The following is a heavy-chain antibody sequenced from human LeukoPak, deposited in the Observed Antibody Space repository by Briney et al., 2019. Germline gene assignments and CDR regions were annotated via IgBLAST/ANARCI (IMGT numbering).Heavy chain of an antibody. CDR3: ARSTGVYYYYYMDV. D-gene: IGHD2-2*01. CDR2: INPNSGGT. V-gene: IGHV1-2*02. CDR1: GYTFTGYY. Sequence: ASVKVSCKASGYTFTGYYMHWVRQAPGQGLGWMGWINPNSGGTNYAQKFQGRVTMTRDTSISTAYMELSRLRSDDTAVYYCARSTGVYYYYYMDVWGKGTTVTVSS. J-gene: IGHJ6*03.